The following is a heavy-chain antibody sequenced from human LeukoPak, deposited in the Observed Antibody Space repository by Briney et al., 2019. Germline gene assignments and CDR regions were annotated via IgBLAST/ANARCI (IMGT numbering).Heavy chain of an antibody. Sequence: ASVKVSCKASGYTFTSYGISWVRQAPGQGLEWMGWISAYNGNTNYAQKLQGRVTMTTDTSTSTAYMELRSLRSDDTAVYYCARALTRGIAGAGQFDYGGRGPLVTVS. CDR2: ISAYNGNT. D-gene: IGHD6-19*01. J-gene: IGHJ4*02. V-gene: IGHV1-18*01. CDR3: ARALTRGIAGAGQFDY. CDR1: GYTFTSYG.